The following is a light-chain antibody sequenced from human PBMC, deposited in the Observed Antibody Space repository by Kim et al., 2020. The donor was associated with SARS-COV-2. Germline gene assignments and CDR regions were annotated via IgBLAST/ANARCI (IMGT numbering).Light chain of an antibody. V-gene: IGLV3-21*04. CDR2: YDS. CDR3: QVWDSSSDLLV. J-gene: IGLJ3*02. CDR1: NIGSKS. Sequence: APGKTARITCGGNNIGSKSVHWYQQKPGQAPVLVIYYDSDRPSGIPERFSGSNPGNTATLTISRVEAGDEADYYCQVWDSSSDLLVFGGGTQLTVL.